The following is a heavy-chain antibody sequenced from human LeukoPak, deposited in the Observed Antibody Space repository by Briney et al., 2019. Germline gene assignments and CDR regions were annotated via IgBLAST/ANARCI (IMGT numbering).Heavy chain of an antibody. Sequence: HPGRSLRLSCAASGFTVSSNYMSWVRQAPGKGLEWVSVIYSGGSTYYADSVKGRFTISRDNSKNTLYLQMNSLRAEDTAVYYCARERGTDAFDIWGQGTMVTVSS. J-gene: IGHJ3*02. CDR1: GFTVSSNY. V-gene: IGHV3-66*01. D-gene: IGHD3-16*01. CDR2: IYSGGST. CDR3: ARERGTDAFDI.